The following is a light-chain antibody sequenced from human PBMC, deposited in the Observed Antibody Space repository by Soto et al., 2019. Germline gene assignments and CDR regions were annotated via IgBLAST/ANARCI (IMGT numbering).Light chain of an antibody. J-gene: IGLJ1*01. CDR2: DVS. V-gene: IGLV2-11*01. Sequence: QSALTQPRSVSGSPGQSVTISCTGTSSDVGSYNYVSWYRQHPDKAPKLIIYDVSQRPSGVPDRFSGSKSGNTASLTISGLQAEDEADYCCCSYAGSYSFVFGTGTKLPS. CDR3: CSYAGSYSFV. CDR1: SSDVGSYNY.